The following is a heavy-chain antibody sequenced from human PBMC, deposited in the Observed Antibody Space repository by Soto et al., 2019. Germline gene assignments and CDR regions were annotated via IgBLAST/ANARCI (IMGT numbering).Heavy chain of an antibody. V-gene: IGHV4-59*01. J-gene: IGHJ6*02. D-gene: IGHD4-4*01. CDR3: ARGPATVTTNPNHYYYHMDV. CDR2: IRYSGYT. CDR1: SASISSSY. Sequence: SETLSLTCTVSSASISSSYWSWIRQPPGGGLEWIGYIRYSGYTDYTRSLKSRVTISVDTSKNQFSLSLTSVTAADTAVYYCARGPATVTTNPNHYYYHMDVWGPGTTVTVSS.